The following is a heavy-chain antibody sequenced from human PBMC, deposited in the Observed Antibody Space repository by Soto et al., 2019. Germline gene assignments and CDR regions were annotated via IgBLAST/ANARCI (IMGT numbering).Heavy chain of an antibody. J-gene: IGHJ4*02. CDR3: AAGGGLPRYY. V-gene: IGHV4-30-2*01. Sequence: QLQLQESGSGLVKPSQTLSLTCAVSGGSISSGGYSWSWIRHPPRKGLEWIGYIYHSGSTYYNPSLKGRVTISVDRSKNQFSLKLSSVTAADTAVYSCAAGGGLPRYYWGQGTLVTVSS. CDR2: IYHSGST. D-gene: IGHD5-12*01. CDR1: GGSISSGGYS.